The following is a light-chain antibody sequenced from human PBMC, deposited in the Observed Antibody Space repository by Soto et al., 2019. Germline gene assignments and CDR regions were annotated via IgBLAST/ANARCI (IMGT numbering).Light chain of an antibody. V-gene: IGKV3-11*01. CDR1: QSVSSS. CDR2: DAS. CDR3: QQRGNWPKT. J-gene: IGKJ1*01. Sequence: EIVLTQSPATLSLSPGERATLSCRASQSVSSSLVWYQQKPGQAPRLLIYDASNTATGIPARFSGSGSGTDFTLTISSLEPEDFAVYYCQQRGNWPKTFGQGTKVDIK.